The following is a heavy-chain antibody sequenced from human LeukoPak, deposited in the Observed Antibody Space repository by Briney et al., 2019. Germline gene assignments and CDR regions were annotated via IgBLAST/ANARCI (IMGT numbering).Heavy chain of an antibody. CDR1: GVNFILFG. CDR3: ARDLYSRNLDY. CDR2: MRYDGDYK. Sequence: GGSLRLSCAASGVNFILFGMPWVRQAPGEGLEWVALMRYDGDYKYYGDSVKGRFTISRDNFKNMVYLEMNSLRAEDTAVYYCARDLYSRNLDYWGQGSLVTVSS. J-gene: IGHJ4*02. V-gene: IGHV3-33*01. D-gene: IGHD4-11*01.